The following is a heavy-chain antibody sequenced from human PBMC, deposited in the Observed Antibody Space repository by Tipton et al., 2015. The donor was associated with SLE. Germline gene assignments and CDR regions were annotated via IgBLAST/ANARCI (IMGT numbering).Heavy chain of an antibody. V-gene: IGHV4-4*07. Sequence: GLVKPSQTLSLTCSVSGDSMNNYYWSWIRQPAGMPLEWIGRIYKTGITNYNPSLKGRLSMSVDTSKAHFSLNLNSVSAADTAVYYCARVMGGGYAGYYYYVMDVWGQGTTVIVSS. CDR3: ARVMGGGYAGYYYYVMDV. CDR2: IYKTGIT. CDR1: GDSMNNYY. J-gene: IGHJ6*02. D-gene: IGHD5-12*01.